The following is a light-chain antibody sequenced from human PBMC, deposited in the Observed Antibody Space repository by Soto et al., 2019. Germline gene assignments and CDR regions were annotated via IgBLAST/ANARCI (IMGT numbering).Light chain of an antibody. J-gene: IGKJ1*01. Sequence: EIVLTQSPGTLSLSPRERATLPCRASQRFSGTSLAWYQQKPGQAPRLLIYGVSNRATGIPDRFSGSGSGTDSTLTISRLEPEDFAVYYCHQYDNSLWTFGQGTKV. CDR2: GVS. CDR1: QRFSGTS. V-gene: IGKV3-20*01. CDR3: HQYDNSLWT.